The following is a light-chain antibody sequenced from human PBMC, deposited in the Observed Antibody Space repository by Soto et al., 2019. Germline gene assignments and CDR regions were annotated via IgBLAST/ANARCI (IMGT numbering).Light chain of an antibody. CDR1: QSVSSN. V-gene: IGKV3-15*01. J-gene: IGKJ2*01. Sequence: EIVMTQSPATLSVSPGERATLSCRASQSVSSNLAWYQQKPGQAPRLLIYGASTRATGIPARFSGSGSGTEFTLTISSRQSEDFAGYYCQQYNNWPPGTFGQGTKLEIK. CDR3: QQYNNWPPGT. CDR2: GAS.